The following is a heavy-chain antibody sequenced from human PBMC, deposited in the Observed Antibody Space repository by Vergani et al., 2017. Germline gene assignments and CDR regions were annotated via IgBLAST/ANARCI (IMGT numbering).Heavy chain of an antibody. CDR2: IKQDGSEK. CDR3: AREGSLRGYYDFWSGYYNPSEPCDY. CDR1: GFTFSSYW. D-gene: IGHD3-3*01. V-gene: IGHV3-7*03. Sequence: EVQLVESGGGLVQPGGSLRLSCAASGFTFSSYWLSWVRQAPGKGLEWVAKIKQDGSEKYYVDSVKGRFTISRDNAKNSLYLQMTSLRAEDPAVYYCAREGSLRGYYDFWSGYYNPSEPCDYWGQGTLVTVSS. J-gene: IGHJ4*02.